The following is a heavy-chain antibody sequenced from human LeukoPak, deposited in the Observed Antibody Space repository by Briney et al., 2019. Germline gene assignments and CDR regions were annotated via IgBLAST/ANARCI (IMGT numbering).Heavy chain of an antibody. Sequence: SETLSLTCTVSGGSISSGGYYWSWIRQPAGKGLEWIGRIYTSGSTNYNPSLKSRVTMSVDTSKNQFSLKLSSVTAADTAVYYCARDTATGDYVWGSYRYTYFDYWGQGTLVTVSS. D-gene: IGHD3-16*02. CDR2: IYTSGST. CDR1: GGSISSGGYY. CDR3: ARDTATGDYVWGSYRYTYFDY. V-gene: IGHV4-61*02. J-gene: IGHJ4*02.